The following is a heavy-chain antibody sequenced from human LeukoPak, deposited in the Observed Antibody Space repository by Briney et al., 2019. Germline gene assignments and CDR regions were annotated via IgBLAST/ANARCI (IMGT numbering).Heavy chain of an antibody. CDR2: IYHSGST. D-gene: IGHD6-25*01. CDR3: ARLYQGKRPPDY. J-gene: IGHJ4*02. CDR1: GYSISSGYY. V-gene: IGHV4-38-2*02. Sequence: SETLSLTCTVSGYSISSGYYWGWIRQPPGKGLEWIGSIYHSGSTYYNPSLKSRVTISVDKSKNQFSLKLSSVTAADTAVYYCARLYQGKRPPDYWGQGTLVTVSS.